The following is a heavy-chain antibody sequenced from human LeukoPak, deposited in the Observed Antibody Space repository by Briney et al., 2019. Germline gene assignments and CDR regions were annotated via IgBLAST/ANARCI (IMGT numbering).Heavy chain of an antibody. Sequence: GESLKISCKASGYSFTTYWIGWVRQMPGKGLEWMGIIYPADSTAHYSPSFQGQVTISADKSISTAYLQWSSLKASDTAMYYCASAGRNYYDSRPFDYWGQGTLVTVSS. CDR2: IYPADSTA. CDR1: GYSFTTYW. CDR3: ASAGRNYYDSRPFDY. V-gene: IGHV5-51*01. J-gene: IGHJ4*02. D-gene: IGHD3-22*01.